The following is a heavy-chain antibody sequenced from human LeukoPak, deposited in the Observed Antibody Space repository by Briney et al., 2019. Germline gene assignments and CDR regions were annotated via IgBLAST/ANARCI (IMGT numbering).Heavy chain of an antibody. CDR3: AKDFWSRYSPVGY. CDR2: ISYDGSNK. V-gene: IGHV3-30*18. J-gene: IGHJ4*02. CDR1: GFTFSSYG. Sequence: GRSLRLSCAASGFTFSSYGMHWVRQAPGKGLEWVAVISYDGSNKYYADSVKGRFTISRDNSKNTLYLQMNSLRAEDTAVYYCAKDFWSRYSPVGYWGQGTLVTVSS. D-gene: IGHD3-3*01.